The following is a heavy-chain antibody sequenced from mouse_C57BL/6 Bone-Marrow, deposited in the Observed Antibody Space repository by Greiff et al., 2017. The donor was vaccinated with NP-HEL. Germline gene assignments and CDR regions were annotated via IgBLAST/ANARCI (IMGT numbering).Heavy chain of an antibody. CDR1: GYTFTSYW. Sequence: QVQLQQPGAELVKPGASVKLSCKASGYTFTSYWMHWVKQRPGQGLEWIGMIHPNSGSTNYNEKFKSKATLTVDKSSSTAYMQLSSLTSEDSAVYDCARSPPYWYFDVWGTGTTVTVSS. J-gene: IGHJ1*03. CDR2: IHPNSGST. CDR3: ARSPPYWYFDV. V-gene: IGHV1-64*01.